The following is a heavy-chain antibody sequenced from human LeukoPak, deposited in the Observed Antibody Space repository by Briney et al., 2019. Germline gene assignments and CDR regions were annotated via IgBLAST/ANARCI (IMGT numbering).Heavy chain of an antibody. CDR3: ARAFVEMATITYDYYGMDV. CDR1: GLTFSSYA. CDR2: ISYDGSNK. D-gene: IGHD5-24*01. Sequence: PGGSLRLSCAASGLTFSSYAMHWVRQAPGKGLEWVAVISYDGSNKYYADSVKGRFTISRDNSKNTLYLQMNSLRAEDTAVYYCARAFVEMATITYDYYGMDVWSQGTTVTVSS. J-gene: IGHJ6*02. V-gene: IGHV3-30-3*01.